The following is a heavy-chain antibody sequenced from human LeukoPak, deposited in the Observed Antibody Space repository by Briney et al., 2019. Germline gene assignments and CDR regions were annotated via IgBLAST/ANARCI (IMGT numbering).Heavy chain of an antibody. Sequence: AXXKVXXXASGYTFTSYGISWVRQAPGQGLEWMGWISAYNGNTNYAQKLQGRVTMTTDTSTSTAYMELRSLRSDDTAVYYCARDXXGXXSXNWFXPWGQGTLVTVSS. V-gene: IGHV1-18*01. CDR1: GYTFTSYG. J-gene: IGHJ5*02. D-gene: IGHD5-12*01. CDR2: ISAYNGNT. CDR3: ARDXXGXXSXNWFXP.